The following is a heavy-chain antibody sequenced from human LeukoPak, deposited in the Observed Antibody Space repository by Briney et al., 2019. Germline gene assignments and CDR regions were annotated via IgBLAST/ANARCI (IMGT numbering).Heavy chain of an antibody. Sequence: SVKVSSKASGGTSSSYAISWVRQAPGQGLEWMGRIIPIFGTANYAQKFQGRVTITTDESTSTAYMELSSLRSEDTAVYYCARAVPGDAFDIWGQGTMVTVSS. J-gene: IGHJ3*02. V-gene: IGHV1-69*05. CDR3: ARAVPGDAFDI. CDR1: GGTSSSYA. D-gene: IGHD1-14*01. CDR2: IIPIFGTA.